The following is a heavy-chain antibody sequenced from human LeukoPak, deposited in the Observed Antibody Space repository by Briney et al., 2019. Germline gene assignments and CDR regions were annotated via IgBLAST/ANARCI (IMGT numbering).Heavy chain of an antibody. Sequence: ASVKVSCKASGYTFTRYCISWVRHAPGQGLEWMVWISAYNGNTNYAQKLQRRVTMTTDTSTSTAYMELRSLRSDDTAVYYCAREIHTPHCSGGSCYPYYYYYYGMGVWGQGTTVTVSS. CDR1: GYTFTRYC. CDR3: AREIHTPHCSGGSCYPYYYYYYGMGV. D-gene: IGHD2-15*01. V-gene: IGHV1-18*01. CDR2: ISAYNGNT. J-gene: IGHJ6*02.